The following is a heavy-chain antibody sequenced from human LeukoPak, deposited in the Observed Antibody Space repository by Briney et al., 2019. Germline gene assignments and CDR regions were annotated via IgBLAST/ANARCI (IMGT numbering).Heavy chain of an antibody. J-gene: IGHJ3*02. CDR3: ARDRGSYSGSIAFDI. Sequence: PSETLSLTCTVSGGSISSYYWSWIRQPPGKGLEWIGYIYYSGTTNYNPSLKSRVTISVDTSNNQFSLKLNSVTAADTAVYYCARDRGSYSGSIAFDIWDQGTMVTVSS. D-gene: IGHD1-26*01. CDR1: GGSISSYY. CDR2: IYYSGTT. V-gene: IGHV4-59*01.